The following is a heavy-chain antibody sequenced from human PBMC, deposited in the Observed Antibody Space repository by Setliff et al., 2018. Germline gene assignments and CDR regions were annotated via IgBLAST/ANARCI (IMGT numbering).Heavy chain of an antibody. CDR3: ARCLPFLSGYDRGAFDN. J-gene: IGHJ4*02. CDR1: GYTFTRYG. CDR2: ISAYNGDT. D-gene: IGHD5-12*01. Sequence: ASVKVSCTASGYTFTRYGINWVRQAPGQGLEWVGWISAYNGDTNYAQKFQGRVTMTTDTSTSTAYMDLRSLTSDDTAVYYCARCLPFLSGYDRGAFDNWGQGTLVTVSS. V-gene: IGHV1-18*01.